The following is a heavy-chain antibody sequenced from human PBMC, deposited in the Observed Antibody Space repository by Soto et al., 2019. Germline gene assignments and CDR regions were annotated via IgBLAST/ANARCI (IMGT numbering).Heavy chain of an antibody. CDR1: GCKFSSDG. J-gene: IGHJ4*02. CDR3: ALERGRGYFAWFSPGWSLDY. D-gene: IGHD3-9*01. V-gene: IGHV3-33*01. Sequence: GGPLRLPWAVSGCKFSSDGMHWVRQAPGKGLEGVAGIWYDGSNKYYADSVKGRFTISRDNSKNTLYLQMNSLRAEDTAVYYCALERGRGYFAWFSPGWSLDYWGQGTLVTVS. CDR2: IWYDGSNK.